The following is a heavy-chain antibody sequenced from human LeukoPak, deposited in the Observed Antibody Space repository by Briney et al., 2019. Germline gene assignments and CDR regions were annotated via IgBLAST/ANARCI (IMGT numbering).Heavy chain of an antibody. Sequence: PGGSLRLSCAASGFTFSNYWMTWVRQAPGKGLEWVANIKQDGSEKYYVDSLKGRFTISRDNAKSSLYLQMSSLRAEDTAVYYCARYRGSGCFDRWGQATSPTVSS. CDR3: ARYRGSGCFDR. CDR2: IKQDGSEK. J-gene: IGHJ5*02. D-gene: IGHD6-19*01. CDR1: GFTFSNYW. V-gene: IGHV3-7*04.